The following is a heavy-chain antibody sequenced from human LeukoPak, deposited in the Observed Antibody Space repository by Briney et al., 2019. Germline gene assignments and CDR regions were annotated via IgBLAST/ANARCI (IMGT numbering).Heavy chain of an antibody. Sequence: QPGGSLRLSCAASGFTVSSNYMSWVRQAPGKGLEWVSVIYSGGSTYYADSVKGRFTISRDNSKNTLYLQMNSLRAEDTAVYYCAKVDTFGGVIDAPTYYFDYWGQGTLVTVSS. CDR3: AKVDTFGGVIDAPTYYFDY. CDR2: IYSGGST. V-gene: IGHV3-66*01. D-gene: IGHD3-16*02. CDR1: GFTVSSNY. J-gene: IGHJ4*02.